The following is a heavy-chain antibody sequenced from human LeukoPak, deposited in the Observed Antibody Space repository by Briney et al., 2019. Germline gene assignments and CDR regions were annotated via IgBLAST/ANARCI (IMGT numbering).Heavy chain of an antibody. V-gene: IGHV3-21*01. CDR3: ARDQDGGKYYYESSGYSH. CDR1: GFTFSSYG. Sequence: PGGSLRPSCAASGFTFSSYGLNWVRQAPGKGLEWVSTISSGGHIYYQDSVKGRFTISRDNAKNSLYLQMNSLRAEDTAVYYCARDQDGGKYYYESSGYSHWGQGILVTVSS. J-gene: IGHJ4*02. CDR2: ISSGGHI. D-gene: IGHD3-22*01.